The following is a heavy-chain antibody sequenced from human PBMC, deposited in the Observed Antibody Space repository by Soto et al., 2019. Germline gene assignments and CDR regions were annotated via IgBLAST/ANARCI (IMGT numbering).Heavy chain of an antibody. J-gene: IGHJ3*02. CDR1: GYTFTNYA. V-gene: IGHV1-3*01. Sequence: ASVKVSCKASGYTFTNYAMHWVRQAPGQRLEWMGCINAGSGKTKYSQKFQDRITMTEDTSTDTAYMELSSLRSEDTAVYYCATSVLRFLEWSVGRPDAFDIWGQGTMVTVSS. CDR3: ATSVLRFLEWSVGRPDAFDI. CDR2: INAGSGKT. D-gene: IGHD3-3*01.